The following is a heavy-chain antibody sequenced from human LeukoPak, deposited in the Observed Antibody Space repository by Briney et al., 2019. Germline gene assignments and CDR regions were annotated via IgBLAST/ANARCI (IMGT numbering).Heavy chain of an antibody. Sequence: SETLSLTCAVYGGSFSGYYWSWIRQPPGKGLEWIGEINHSGSTNYNPSLKSRVTISVDTSKNRFSLKLSSVTAADTAVYYCARATRRVWGTLDYWGQGTLVTVSS. CDR3: ARATRRVWGTLDY. D-gene: IGHD7-27*01. V-gene: IGHV4-34*01. J-gene: IGHJ4*02. CDR2: INHSGST. CDR1: GGSFSGYY.